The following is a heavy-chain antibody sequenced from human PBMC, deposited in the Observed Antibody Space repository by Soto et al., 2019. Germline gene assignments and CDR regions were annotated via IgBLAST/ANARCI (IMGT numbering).Heavy chain of an antibody. D-gene: IGHD3-10*01. Sequence: SETLSLTCTVSGGSISSSSYYWGWIRQPPGKGLEWIGSIYYSGSTYYNPSLKSRVTISVDTSKNQFSLKLSSVTAADTAVYYCASGWRGLWFGDPIGGNWFDPWGQGTLVTVSS. CDR2: IYYSGST. J-gene: IGHJ5*02. CDR3: ASGWRGLWFGDPIGGNWFDP. CDR1: GGSISSSSYY. V-gene: IGHV4-39*01.